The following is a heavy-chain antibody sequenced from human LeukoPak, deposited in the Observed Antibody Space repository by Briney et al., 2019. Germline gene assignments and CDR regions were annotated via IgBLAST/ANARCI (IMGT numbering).Heavy chain of an antibody. J-gene: IGHJ4*02. CDR3: VKEPTAKYYFDY. D-gene: IGHD2-21*02. CDR2: ISWDSVHI. CDR1: GFTFDDYA. Sequence: GRPLRLSCAASGFTFDDYAMHWVRQAPGKGLECVSGISWDSVHIGYADSVKGRFTISRDNAKNSLYLQMNSLRAEDTALYYCVKEPTAKYYFDYWGQGTLVTV. V-gene: IGHV3-9*01.